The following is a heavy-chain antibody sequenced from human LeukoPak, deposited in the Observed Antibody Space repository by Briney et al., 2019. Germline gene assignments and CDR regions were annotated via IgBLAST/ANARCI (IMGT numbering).Heavy chain of an antibody. J-gene: IGHJ4*02. CDR1: DGSFSSYS. Sequence: PSETLSLTCTVSDGSFSSYSWNWIRQPAGKGLEWIGRIYTSGSTNYNPSLKSRVTMSVDTSKNQFSLKLISVTDADTAVYYCARGGRLPLSYFDYWGQGTLVTVSS. V-gene: IGHV4-4*07. D-gene: IGHD5-12*01. CDR2: IYTSGST. CDR3: ARGGRLPLSYFDY.